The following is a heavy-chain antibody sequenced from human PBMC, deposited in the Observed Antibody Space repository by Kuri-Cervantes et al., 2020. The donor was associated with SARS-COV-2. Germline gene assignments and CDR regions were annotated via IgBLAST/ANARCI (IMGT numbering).Heavy chain of an antibody. CDR3: ARESSPEPQGYGYCSSTSCYRFDY. Sequence: GGSLRLSCAASGFTFSSYSMNWVRQAPGKGLEWVSSISSSSSYIYYADSVKGRFTISRDNAKNSLYLQMNSLRAEDTAVYYCARESSPEPQGYGYCSSTSCYRFDYWGQGTLVTVSS. CDR2: ISSSSSYI. J-gene: IGHJ4*02. V-gene: IGHV3-21*01. CDR1: GFTFSSYS. D-gene: IGHD2-2*02.